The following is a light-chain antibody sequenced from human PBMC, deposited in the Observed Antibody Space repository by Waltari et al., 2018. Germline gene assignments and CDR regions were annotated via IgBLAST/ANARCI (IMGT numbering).Light chain of an antibody. CDR3: QHYGSSLFT. CDR2: DAS. J-gene: IGKJ5*01. Sequence: EIVLTQSPGTLSLSPGERATLSCRASQSVSSSYLAWYQQKPGLAPRLLIHDASSRATGIPDRFSGSGSGTDFTLTISRLEPEDFVVYYCQHYGSSLFTFGQGTRLGIK. CDR1: QSVSSSY. V-gene: IGKV3-20*01.